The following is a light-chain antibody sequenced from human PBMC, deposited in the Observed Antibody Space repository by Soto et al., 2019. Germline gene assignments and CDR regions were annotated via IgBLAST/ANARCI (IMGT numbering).Light chain of an antibody. J-gene: IGKJ5*01. Sequence: DTALTQSPATLSLSPGERATLSCRASQSVTNDLAWYQQKPGQAPRLLIYGTATRATGIPARFSGSGSGTDFTLTISGLEPEDFAVYYCQQHSNWPPLTFGQGTRVEIK. V-gene: IGKV3-11*01. CDR1: QSVTND. CDR2: GTA. CDR3: QQHSNWPPLT.